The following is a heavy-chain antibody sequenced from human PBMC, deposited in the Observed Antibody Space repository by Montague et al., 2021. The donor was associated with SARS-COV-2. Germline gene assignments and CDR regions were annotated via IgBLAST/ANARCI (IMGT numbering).Heavy chain of an antibody. CDR3: ARKMDSSFDV. CDR1: GDSVSLGALLSSDSVS. V-gene: IGHV6-1*01. CDR2: TYYRSKWYN. D-gene: IGHD2-2*03. J-gene: IGHJ3*01. Sequence: CAISGDSVSLGALLSSDSVSWHWLRPSPSRGRGLLASTYYRSKWYNDSAPSVSGRATVKPDTSRNQFSLHLDSVTPEDTALYFCARKMDSSFDVWGKGTMVSVSS.